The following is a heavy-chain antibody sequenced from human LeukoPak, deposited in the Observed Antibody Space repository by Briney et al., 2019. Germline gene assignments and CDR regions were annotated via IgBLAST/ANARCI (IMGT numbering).Heavy chain of an antibody. J-gene: IGHJ4*02. CDR3: ARGQRGYSYGSFDY. V-gene: IGHV4-61*02. D-gene: IGHD5-18*01. CDR2: IYTSGST. Sequence: SETLSLTCTVSGGSISSGSYYWSWIRQPAGKGLEWIGRIYTSGSTNYNPSLKSRVTMSVDTSKNQFSLKLSSVTAADTAVYYYARGQRGYSYGSFDYWGQGTLVTVSS. CDR1: GGSISSGSYY.